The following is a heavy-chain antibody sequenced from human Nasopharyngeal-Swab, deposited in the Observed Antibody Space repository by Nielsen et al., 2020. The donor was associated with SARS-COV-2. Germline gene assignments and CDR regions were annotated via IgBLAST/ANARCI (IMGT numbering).Heavy chain of an antibody. Sequence: WVRQAPGQGLEWMGWINTNTGNPTYAQGFTGRFVFSLDTSVSTAYLQISSLKAEGTAVYYCARAERSQPGRWGQGTLVTVSS. CDR3: ARAERSQPGR. J-gene: IGHJ4*02. V-gene: IGHV7-4-1*02. D-gene: IGHD1-1*01. CDR2: INTNTGNP.